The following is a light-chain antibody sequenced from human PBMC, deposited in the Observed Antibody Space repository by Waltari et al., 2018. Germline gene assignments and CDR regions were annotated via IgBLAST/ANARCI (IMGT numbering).Light chain of an antibody. J-gene: IGLJ2*01. Sequence: QSALIQPASLSASPGQSITISCTGTSNDIGAYDFVSWHQQHPGKVPKLIIYDVDIRPSGISNRFSGSKSGNTASLTISGRQAEDDSDYYCSSFTTSKTRVFGGGTRVTVL. V-gene: IGLV2-14*03. CDR1: SNDIGAYDF. CDR3: SSFTTSKTRV. CDR2: DVD.